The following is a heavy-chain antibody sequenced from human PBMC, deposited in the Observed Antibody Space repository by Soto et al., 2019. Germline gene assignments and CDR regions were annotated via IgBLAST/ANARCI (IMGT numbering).Heavy chain of an antibody. V-gene: IGHV1-24*01. J-gene: IGHJ3*02. CDR1: GYTLTELS. CDR3: ATKITMVRGVSFFDAFDI. CDR2: FDPEDGET. D-gene: IGHD3-10*01. Sequence: ASVKVSCKVSGYTLTELSMHWVRQAPGKGLEWMGGFDPEDGETIYAQKFQGRVTMTEDTSTDTAYMELSSLRSEDTAVYYCATKITMVRGVSFFDAFDIWGQGTMVTVSS.